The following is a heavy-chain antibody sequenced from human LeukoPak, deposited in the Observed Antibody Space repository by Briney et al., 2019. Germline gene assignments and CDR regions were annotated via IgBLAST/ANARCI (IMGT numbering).Heavy chain of an antibody. D-gene: IGHD3-10*01. Sequence: ASVKVSCKASGYTFTSYAMHWVRQAPGQRLEWMGWINAGNGNTKYSQKFQGRVTITRDTSASTAYMELSSLRSEDTAVYYCARAAYYGSGSYYFIEYYYYYGMDVWGQGTTVTVSS. CDR1: GYTFTSYA. CDR2: INAGNGNT. J-gene: IGHJ6*02. CDR3: ARAAYYGSGSYYFIEYYYYYGMDV. V-gene: IGHV1-3*01.